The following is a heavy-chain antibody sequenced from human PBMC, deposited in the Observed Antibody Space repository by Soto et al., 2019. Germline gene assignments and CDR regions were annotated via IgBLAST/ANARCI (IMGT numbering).Heavy chain of an antibody. CDR3: ARAPSWWYFDL. V-gene: IGHV1-3*04. Sequence: ASVKVSCKASGYDFSSYAMHWVRQAPGQRLEWMGWINIGSGNTEYSQNFQDRITITRDTSSSTVYMELNSLKSEDTAVYYCARAPSWWYFDLWGRGTLVTVSS. CDR1: GYDFSSYA. CDR2: INIGSGNT. J-gene: IGHJ2*01.